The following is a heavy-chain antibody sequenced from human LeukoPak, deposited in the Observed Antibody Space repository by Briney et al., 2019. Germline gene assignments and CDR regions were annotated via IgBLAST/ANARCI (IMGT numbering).Heavy chain of an antibody. CDR2: INPDTGDK. V-gene: IGHV1-8*03. J-gene: IGHJ4*02. Sequence: ASVKVSCKASGYTFTNYHINWVRQASGQGLEWMTWINPDTGDKGYARKFQDGVTITTDTSISTAYMELSSLSSEDTAVYFCARTTSMTASGHDYWGQGTLVTVSS. CDR3: ARTTSMTASGHDY. CDR1: GYTFTNYH. D-gene: IGHD2-21*02.